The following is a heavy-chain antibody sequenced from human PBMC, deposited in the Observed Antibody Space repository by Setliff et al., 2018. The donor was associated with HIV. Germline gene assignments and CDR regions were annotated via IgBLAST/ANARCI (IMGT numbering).Heavy chain of an antibody. CDR3: ARGGGSRAATSSYYYMDV. J-gene: IGHJ6*03. V-gene: IGHV4-31*03. D-gene: IGHD2-15*01. CDR2: VYHTGNT. CDR1: GDSLSSGSSY. Sequence: KASETLSLTCTVSGDSLSSGSSYWTWIRQHPGKGLEWIGYVYHTGNTFYNPSLKSRLTISVDTSKNQFSLKLSSVTAADTAVYYCARGGGSRAATSSYYYMDVWGKGTTVTVS.